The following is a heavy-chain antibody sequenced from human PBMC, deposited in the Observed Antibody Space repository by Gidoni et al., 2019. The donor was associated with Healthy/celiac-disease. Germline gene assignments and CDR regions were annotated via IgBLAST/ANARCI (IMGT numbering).Heavy chain of an antibody. CDR1: GGSISSSSYY. D-gene: IGHD5-12*01. CDR2: IYYSGST. Sequence: QLQLQESGPGLVKPSETLSLTCTVSGGSISSSSYYWGWIRQPPGKGLEWIGSIYYSGSTYYNPSLKSRVTISVDTSKNQFSLKLSSVTAADTAVYYCARDPGEGGSGYGNWFDPWGQGTLVTVSS. CDR3: ARDPGEGGSGYGNWFDP. J-gene: IGHJ5*02. V-gene: IGHV4-39*07.